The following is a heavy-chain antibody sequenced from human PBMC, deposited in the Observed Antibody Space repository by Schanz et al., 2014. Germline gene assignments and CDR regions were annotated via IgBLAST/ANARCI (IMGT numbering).Heavy chain of an antibody. D-gene: IGHD2-2*01. Sequence: EVQLVESGGGLIQPGGSLRLSCAASGFTVSSNYMSWVRQAPGKGLEWVSVIYSDGRTYYGDSVKGRFTISRDNSKNTLYLQMNSLRGEDTAMYSCAKRCSSTSCSHGAFDIWGQGTMVTVSS. CDR2: IYSDGRT. CDR1: GFTVSSNY. J-gene: IGHJ3*02. CDR3: AKRCSSTSCSHGAFDI. V-gene: IGHV3-53*01.